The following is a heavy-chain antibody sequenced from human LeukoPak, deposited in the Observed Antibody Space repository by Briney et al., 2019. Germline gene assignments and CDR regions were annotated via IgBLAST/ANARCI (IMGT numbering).Heavy chain of an antibody. CDR1: GFTFSNYD. J-gene: IGHJ5*02. CDR3: AKDLSRAVAANWFDP. Sequence: GGSLRLSCAASGFTFSNYDMSWVRQAPGKGLEWVSSISDSGGSTYYADSVKGRFTISRDNSKNTLYLQMTNLRAADTAVYYCAKDLSRAVAANWFDPWDQGSLVTVSS. D-gene: IGHD6-19*01. CDR2: ISDSGGST. V-gene: IGHV3-23*01.